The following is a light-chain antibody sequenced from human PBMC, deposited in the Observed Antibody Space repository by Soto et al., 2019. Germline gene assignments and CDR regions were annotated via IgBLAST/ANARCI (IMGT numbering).Light chain of an antibody. CDR3: SSYTSTCPAI. CDR2: EVS. J-gene: IGLJ2*01. CDR1: SSDVGGYNY. V-gene: IGLV2-14*01. Sequence: QSALTQPASVSGSPGQSITISCTGTSSDVGGYNYVSWYQQHPGKAPKLMIFEVSNRPSGVSDRFSGSKSGNTASLTISGLQAEDEADYYCSSYTSTCPAIFSGGTKLTVL.